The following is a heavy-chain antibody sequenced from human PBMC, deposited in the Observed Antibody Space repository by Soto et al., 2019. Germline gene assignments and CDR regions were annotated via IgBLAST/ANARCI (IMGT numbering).Heavy chain of an antibody. CDR3: ARGSGYYYNCCDYNRLGTNDAFDI. CDR1: GGSISSGDYY. CDR2: IYYSGST. V-gene: IGHV4-30-4*01. Sequence: PSETLSLTCTVSGGSISSGDYYWSWIRQPPGKGLEWIGYIYYSGSTYYNPSLKSRVTISVDTSKNQFSLKLSPVTAADTAGYYCARGSGYYYNCCDYNRLGTNDAFDIWGQGTMVTVSS. D-gene: IGHD3-22*01. J-gene: IGHJ3*02.